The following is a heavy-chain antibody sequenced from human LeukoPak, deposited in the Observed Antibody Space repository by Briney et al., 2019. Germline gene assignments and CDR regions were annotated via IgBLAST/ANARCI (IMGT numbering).Heavy chain of an antibody. J-gene: IGHJ4*02. CDR3: AAGYTTRGYSYGSIDY. CDR2: IIPIFGTA. Sequence: ASVKVSCKASGGTFSSYAISWVRQAPGQGLEWMGGIIPIFGTANYAQKFQGRVTITADESTSTAYMELSSLRSEDTAVYYCAAGYTTRGYSYGSIDYWGQGTLVTVSS. CDR1: GGTFSSYA. D-gene: IGHD5-18*01. V-gene: IGHV1-69*13.